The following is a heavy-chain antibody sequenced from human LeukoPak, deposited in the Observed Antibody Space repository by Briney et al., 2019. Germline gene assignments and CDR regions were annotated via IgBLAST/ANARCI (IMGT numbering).Heavy chain of an antibody. Sequence: GGSLRLSCAASGFTFSSYAMHWVRQAPGKGLEWVSSISGASSYIYYADSVKGRFTISRDNAKNSLYLQVHSLRAEDTAVYYCAAGNYYERWGQGTLVTVSS. CDR2: ISGASSYI. CDR3: AAGNYYER. CDR1: GFTFSSYA. D-gene: IGHD3-22*01. V-gene: IGHV3-21*06. J-gene: IGHJ4*02.